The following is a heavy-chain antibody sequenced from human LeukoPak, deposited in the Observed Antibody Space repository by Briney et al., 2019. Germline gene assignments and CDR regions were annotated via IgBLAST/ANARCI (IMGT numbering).Heavy chain of an antibody. D-gene: IGHD2-21*02. CDR3: ARDWYVVTPDWYFDL. J-gene: IGHJ2*01. CDR1: GFTFSSYG. CDR2: IWYDGSKQ. Sequence: GSLRLSCAASGFTFSSYGMHWVRQAPGKGLEWVALIWYDGSKQYYEDSVEGRFSVSRDNSKNTLYLQMNSLRAEDTAVYYCARDWYVVTPDWYFDLWGRGTLVTVSS. V-gene: IGHV3-33*01.